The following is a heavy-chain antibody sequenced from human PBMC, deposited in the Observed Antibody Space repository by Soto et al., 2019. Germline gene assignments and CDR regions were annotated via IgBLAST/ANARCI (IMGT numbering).Heavy chain of an antibody. V-gene: IGHV3-30*03. CDR1: GFPFTTCG. D-gene: IGHD3-10*01. J-gene: IGHJ4*02. Sequence: QVQLVESGGGVVQPGRSLRLSCAASGFPFTTCGMHWVREGPGKGLEWVAVISYDGSNRYYADSVKGRFTISRDNSKNTLYLQMNDLRPEDTALYYCVGGQFYFDYRGQGTLVTVSS. CDR2: ISYDGSNR. CDR3: VGGQFYFDY.